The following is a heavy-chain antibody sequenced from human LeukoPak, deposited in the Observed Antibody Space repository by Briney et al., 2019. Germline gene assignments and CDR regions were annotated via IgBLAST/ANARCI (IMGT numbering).Heavy chain of an antibody. CDR3: AKDLIDSSGYYYVGLSDF. V-gene: IGHV3-30*02. Sequence: GGSLRLSFAASGFTFSNFGIHWVRQAPGKGLEWVAFIRYDGTNKYYADSVKGRFTISRDNSKNTMYLQMSGLRSEDTAVYYCAKDLIDSSGYYYVGLSDFWGQGTLVTVSS. CDR2: IRYDGTNK. J-gene: IGHJ4*02. CDR1: GFTFSNFG. D-gene: IGHD3-22*01.